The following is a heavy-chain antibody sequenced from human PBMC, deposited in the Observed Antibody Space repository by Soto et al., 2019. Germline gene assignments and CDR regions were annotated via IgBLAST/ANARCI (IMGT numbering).Heavy chain of an antibody. Sequence: GGSLRLSCAASGFTFSSYAMSWVRQAPGKGLEWVSAISGSGGSTYYADSVKGRFTISRDNSKNTLYLQMNSLRAEDTAVYYCAKSSSQLLEGSWFDPWGQGTLVTVSS. D-gene: IGHD2-2*01. CDR1: GFTFSSYA. CDR2: ISGSGGST. CDR3: AKSSSQLLEGSWFDP. J-gene: IGHJ5*02. V-gene: IGHV3-23*01.